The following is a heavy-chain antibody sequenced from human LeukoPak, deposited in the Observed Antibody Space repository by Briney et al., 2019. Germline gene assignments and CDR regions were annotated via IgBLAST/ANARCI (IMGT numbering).Heavy chain of an antibody. D-gene: IGHD3-22*01. Sequence: PGGALRLSCAASGFTFSSDSRNWVRQAPGKGLEWVSFITRSSHYIYYADSVKGRLTISRDNAKNSLYLQMNSLRAEDTAVSYCASARYDGTGYYHFGDYWGRGKVVTVSS. J-gene: IGHJ4*02. CDR1: GFTFSSDS. CDR3: ASARYDGTGYYHFGDY. V-gene: IGHV3-21*01. CDR2: ITRSSHYI.